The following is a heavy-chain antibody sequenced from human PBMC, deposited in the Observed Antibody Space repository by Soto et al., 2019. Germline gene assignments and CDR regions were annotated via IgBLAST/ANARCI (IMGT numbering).Heavy chain of an antibody. CDR1: GYTFTSYG. Sequence: GASLKDSCKDSGYTFTSYGISGVRQAPGQGLEWRGWISAYNGNANYSQKFQGRVTMATDTSTSTAYMGMRSLRSDDTIVYYCARVVVLLQPDYFDIWGQGTMVTVSS. V-gene: IGHV1-18*04. J-gene: IGHJ3*02. CDR3: ARVVVLLQPDYFDI. CDR2: ISAYNGNA. D-gene: IGHD2-15*01.